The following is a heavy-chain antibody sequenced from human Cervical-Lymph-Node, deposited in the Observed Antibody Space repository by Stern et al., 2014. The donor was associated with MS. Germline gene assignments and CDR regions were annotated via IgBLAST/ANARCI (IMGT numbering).Heavy chain of an antibody. CDR2: ISYNSNYI. CDR3: ARVPDCSSPSCPPVDY. J-gene: IGHJ4*02. V-gene: IGHV3-21*01. D-gene: IGHD2-2*01. CDR1: GFTFSGYT. Sequence: EVHLVESGGGLVKPGGSLRLSCEASGFTFSGYTMNWVRQAPGRGLEYVSSISYNSNYIYYADSVKGRFTISRDNAKNSLYLQMSSLRAEDAAVYYCARVPDCSSPSCPPVDYWGQGTLVTVSS.